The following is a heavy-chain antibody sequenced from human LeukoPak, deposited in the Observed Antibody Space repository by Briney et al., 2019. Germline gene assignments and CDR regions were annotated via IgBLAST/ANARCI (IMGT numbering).Heavy chain of an antibody. CDR3: ARDITMVRGVIPRMGEDY. CDR2: INPSGGST. Sequence: ASVKVSCKASGYTFTSYYMHWVRQAPGQGLEWMGIINPSGGSTSYAQKFQGRVTMTRDTSISTAYMELSRLRSDDTAVYYCARDITMVRGVIPRMGEDYWGQGTLVTVSS. CDR1: GYTFTSYY. D-gene: IGHD3-10*01. J-gene: IGHJ4*02. V-gene: IGHV1-46*01.